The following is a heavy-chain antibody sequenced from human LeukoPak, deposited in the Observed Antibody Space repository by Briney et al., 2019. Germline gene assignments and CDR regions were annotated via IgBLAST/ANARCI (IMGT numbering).Heavy chain of an antibody. CDR3: ARVSTPYSSSWYGYFDY. V-gene: IGHV1-69*13. CDR1: GGTFSSYA. CDR2: IIPIFGTA. Sequence: ASAKVSCKASGGTFSSYAISWVRQAPGQGLEWMGGIIPIFGTANYAQKFQGRVTITADESTSTAYMELSSLRSEDTAVYYCARVSTPYSSSWYGYFDYWGQGTLVTVSS. D-gene: IGHD6-13*01. J-gene: IGHJ4*02.